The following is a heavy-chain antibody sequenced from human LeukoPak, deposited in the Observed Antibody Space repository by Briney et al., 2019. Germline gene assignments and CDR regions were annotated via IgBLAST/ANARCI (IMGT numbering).Heavy chain of an antibody. J-gene: IGHJ4*02. V-gene: IGHV4-39*01. Sequence: SETLSLTCSVSLGSRSSSSYYWGWIRQPPGEGLGWIGCIHDSGITDYNTSLKSRVSISADTSKTQSSLKLSSVSAADTVVYYCARLYGGNSNNYYCDYWGQGTLVTVSS. CDR3: ARLYGGNSNNYYCDY. CDR2: IHDSGIT. D-gene: IGHD4-23*01. CDR1: LGSRSSSSYY.